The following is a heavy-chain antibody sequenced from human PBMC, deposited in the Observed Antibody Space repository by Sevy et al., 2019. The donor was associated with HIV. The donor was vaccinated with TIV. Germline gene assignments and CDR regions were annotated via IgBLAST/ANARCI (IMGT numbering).Heavy chain of an antibody. V-gene: IGHV3-30-3*01. CDR3: VREGAPYRNISDCSGNNCFYNWFDP. CDR2: ISSDGDNT. Sequence: GGSLRLSCAASGFTFNDYALHWVRQAPGKGLEWVAIISSDGDNTYYADTVKGRFTISRDNSTNTVYLQMNRLRAEDTSFYYCVREGAPYRNISDCSGNNCFYNWFDPWGQGTLVTVSS. J-gene: IGHJ5*02. CDR1: GFTFNDYA. D-gene: IGHD2-15*01.